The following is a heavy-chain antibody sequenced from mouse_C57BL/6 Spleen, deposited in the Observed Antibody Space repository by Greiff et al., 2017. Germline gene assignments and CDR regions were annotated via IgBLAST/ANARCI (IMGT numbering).Heavy chain of an antibody. CDR3: ARWDYGYWYFDG. J-gene: IGHJ1*03. CDR1: GYAFSSSW. CDR2: IYPGDGDT. Sequence: QVQLQQSGPELVKPGASVKISCKASGYAFSSSWMNWVKQRPGKGLEWIGRIYPGDGDTNYNGKFKGKATLTADKSSSTAYMQLSSLTSEDSAVYFCARWDYGYWYFDGWGTGTTVTVSS. V-gene: IGHV1-82*01. D-gene: IGHD1-1*02.